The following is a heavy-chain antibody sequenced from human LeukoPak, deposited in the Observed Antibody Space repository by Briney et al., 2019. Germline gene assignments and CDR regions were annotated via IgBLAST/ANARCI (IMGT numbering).Heavy chain of an antibody. J-gene: IGHJ4*02. V-gene: IGHV3-73*01. CDR1: GFTFSDSA. CDR2: IRSKANSYAT. CDR3: TRRVGYCSGGSCYNDY. Sequence: PGGSLRLSCAASGFTFSDSAVHWARQASGKGLEWVGRIRSKANSYATAYAASVKGRFTISRDDSKNTAYLQMNSLKTEDTAVYYCTRRVGYCSGGSCYNDYWGQGTLVTVSS. D-gene: IGHD2-15*01.